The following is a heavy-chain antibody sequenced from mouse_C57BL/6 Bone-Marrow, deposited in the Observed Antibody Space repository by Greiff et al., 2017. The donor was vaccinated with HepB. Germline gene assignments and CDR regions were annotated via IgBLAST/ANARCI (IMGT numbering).Heavy chain of an antibody. V-gene: IGHV1-50*01. CDR1: GYTFTSYW. Sequence: QVQLQPGAELVKPGASVKLSCKASGYTFTSYWMQWVKQRPGQGLEWIGEIDPSDSYTNYNQKFKGKATLTVDTSSSTAYMQLSSLTSEDSAVYYCAKLGRFAYWGQGTLVTVSA. J-gene: IGHJ3*01. CDR3: AKLGRFAY. D-gene: IGHD4-1*01. CDR2: IDPSDSYT.